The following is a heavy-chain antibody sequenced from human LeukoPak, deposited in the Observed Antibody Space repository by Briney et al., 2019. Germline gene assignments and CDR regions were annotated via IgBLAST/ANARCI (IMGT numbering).Heavy chain of an antibody. J-gene: IGHJ2*01. D-gene: IGHD3-22*01. V-gene: IGHV3-30*04. CDR1: GFTFSSYV. CDR2: ISYDGSNE. Sequence: GGSLRLSCAASGFTFSSYVMHWVRQAPGKGLEWVAIISYDGSNEYYADSVKGRFTISRDNSKNTLYLQMNSLRAADTAVYYCARGLDSSGYYLNYWYFDLWGRGTLVTVSS. CDR3: ARGLDSSGYYLNYWYFDL.